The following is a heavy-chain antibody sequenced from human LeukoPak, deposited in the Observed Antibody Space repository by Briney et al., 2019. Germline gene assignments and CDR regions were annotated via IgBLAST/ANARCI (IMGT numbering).Heavy chain of an antibody. J-gene: IGHJ4*02. CDR2: ISTYNANT. CDR3: ARDHNWNPLVY. D-gene: IGHD1-20*01. Sequence: ASVKVSCKASGYSFINSGISWVRQAPGQGLEWMGWISTYNANTKYAQNLQGRVTMTTDTSPSTAYMELRGLRSDDTAVYYCARDHNWNPLVYWGQGTLVTVSS. V-gene: IGHV1-18*01. CDR1: GYSFINSG.